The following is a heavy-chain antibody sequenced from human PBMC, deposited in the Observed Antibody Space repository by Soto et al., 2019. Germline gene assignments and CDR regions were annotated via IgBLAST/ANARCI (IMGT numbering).Heavy chain of an antibody. J-gene: IGHJ4*02. V-gene: IGHV1-69*01. CDR2: IIPIFGTA. Sequence: KVSCKASGGTFNKYAISWVRQAPGQGLEWMGGIIPIFGTANYAQKFQGRVTITADESTSTAYMELRSLRSEDTAVYYCARGVHYDSSGYYYFYWGQGTLVTVSS. D-gene: IGHD3-22*01. CDR3: ARGVHYDSSGYYYFY. CDR1: GGTFNKYA.